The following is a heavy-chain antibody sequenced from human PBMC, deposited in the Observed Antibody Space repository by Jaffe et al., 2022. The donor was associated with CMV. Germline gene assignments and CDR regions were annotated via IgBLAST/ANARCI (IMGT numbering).Heavy chain of an antibody. CDR1: GGTFSSYA. CDR3: ASGESRSGELELLPTNYFDY. Sequence: QVQLVQSGAEVKKPGSSVKVSCKASGGTFSSYAISWVRQAPGQGLEWMGGIIPIFGTANYAQKFQGRVTITADESTSTAYMELSSLRSEDTAVYYCASGESRSGELELLPTNYFDYWGQGTLVTVSS. J-gene: IGHJ4*02. D-gene: IGHD1-7*01. V-gene: IGHV1-69*01. CDR2: IIPIFGTA.